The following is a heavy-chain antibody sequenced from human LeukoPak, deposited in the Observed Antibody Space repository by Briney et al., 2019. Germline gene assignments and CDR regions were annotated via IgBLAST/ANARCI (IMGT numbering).Heavy chain of an antibody. V-gene: IGHV3-21*01. J-gene: IGHJ1*01. Sequence: GGSLRLSCAASGFTFSTYTMNWVRQAPGKGLEWVSSIGSSTSYIYYADSVKGRFTISRDNAKNSLYLQMNSLRAEDTAIYYCAGHDYRSGGSCYSLSYFQHWGQGTLVTVSS. CDR3: AGHDYRSGGSCYSLSYFQH. D-gene: IGHD2-15*01. CDR1: GFTFSTYT. CDR2: IGSSTSYI.